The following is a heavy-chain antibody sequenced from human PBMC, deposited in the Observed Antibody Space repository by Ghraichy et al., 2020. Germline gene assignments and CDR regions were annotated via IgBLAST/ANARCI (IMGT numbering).Heavy chain of an antibody. CDR2: ISSSSSSI. D-gene: IGHD6-25*01. CDR1: GFPLSTYT. CDR3: ARDWRIAAVDY. J-gene: IGHJ4*02. V-gene: IGHV3-21*06. Sequence: GSPRLSCAASGFPLSTYTMNWVRQSPGKGLEWVSSISSSSSSIFYADAVKGRFTISRDNAKNSLYLQMNSLRGEDTAVYYCARDWRIAAVDYWGQGTLVTVSA.